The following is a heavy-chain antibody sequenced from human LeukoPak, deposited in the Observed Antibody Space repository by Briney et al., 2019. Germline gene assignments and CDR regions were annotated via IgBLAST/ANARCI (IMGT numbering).Heavy chain of an antibody. D-gene: IGHD6-13*01. CDR1: GFTFSSYS. Sequence: GGSLRLSCAASGFTFSSYSMNWVRQAPGKGLEWVSGISWNSGSIGYADSVKGRFTISRDNAKSSLYLQMNSLRAEDTALYYCAKGQPTRYSSSWYFDYWGQGTLVTVSS. J-gene: IGHJ4*02. CDR3: AKGQPTRYSSSWYFDY. CDR2: ISWNSGSI. V-gene: IGHV3-9*01.